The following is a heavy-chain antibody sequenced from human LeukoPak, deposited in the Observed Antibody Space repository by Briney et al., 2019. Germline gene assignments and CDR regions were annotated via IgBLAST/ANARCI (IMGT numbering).Heavy chain of an antibody. CDR2: ISGSGGST. V-gene: IGHV3-23*01. D-gene: IGHD3-16*01. Sequence: PGGTLRLSCAASGFTFSSYGMSWVRQAPGKGLEWVSAISGSGGSTYYADSVKGRFTISRDNSKNTLYLQMNSLRAEDTAVYYCAKGYYDYVWGSYAVDYWGQGTLVTVSS. CDR3: AKGYYDYVWGSYAVDY. J-gene: IGHJ4*02. CDR1: GFTFSSYG.